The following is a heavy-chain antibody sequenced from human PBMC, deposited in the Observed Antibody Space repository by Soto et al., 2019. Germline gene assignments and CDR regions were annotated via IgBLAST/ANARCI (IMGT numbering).Heavy chain of an antibody. J-gene: IGHJ6*02. D-gene: IGHD2-21*01. CDR1: GFSLSTTGLG. CDR2: IYWDDDK. CDR3: VQSRCGGDCLQSYSSHSYYGLDV. Sequence: QITLKESGPTLVKPTQTLTLTCTFSGFSLSTTGLGVGWIRQPPGEALEWLALIYWDDDKRYSPSLKSRLTITKDTTKNQVVLTMTYMDPVDTATYYCVQSRCGGDCLQSYSSHSYYGLDVWGQGTTVTVSS. V-gene: IGHV2-5*02.